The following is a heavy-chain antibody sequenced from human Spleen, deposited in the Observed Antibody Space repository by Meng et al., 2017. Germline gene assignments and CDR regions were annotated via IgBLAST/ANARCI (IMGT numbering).Heavy chain of an antibody. CDR3: ATLVGGVAHSFDY. V-gene: IGHV3-30*01. Sequence: GESLKISCAASGFTFSNYAIHWVRQAPGKGLEWVAVISYDGSNKYYADSVKGRFTISRDNSKNKQYLQMNSLRAEDTAVYYCATLVGGVAHSFDYWGQGTLVTVSS. J-gene: IGHJ4*02. D-gene: IGHD3-3*01. CDR1: GFTFSNYA. CDR2: ISYDGSNK.